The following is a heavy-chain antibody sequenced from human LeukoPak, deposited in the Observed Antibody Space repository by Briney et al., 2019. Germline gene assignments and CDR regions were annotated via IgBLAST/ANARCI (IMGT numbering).Heavy chain of an antibody. CDR2: IIPIFGTA. V-gene: IGHV1-69*13. CDR3: ARGYCSSTSCLNWYFDH. Sequence: ASVKVSCKASGGTFSSYAISWVRQAPGQGLEWMGGIIPIFGTANYAQKFQGRVTITADESTSTAYMELSSLRSEDTAVYYCARGYCSSTSCLNWYFDHWGRGTLVTVSS. D-gene: IGHD2-2*01. J-gene: IGHJ2*01. CDR1: GGTFSSYA.